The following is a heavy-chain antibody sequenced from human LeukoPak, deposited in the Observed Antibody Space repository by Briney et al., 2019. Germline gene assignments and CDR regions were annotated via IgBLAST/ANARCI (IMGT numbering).Heavy chain of an antibody. J-gene: IGHJ4*02. CDR1: GFTFSSFA. D-gene: IGHD4-11*01. V-gene: IGHV3-23*01. CDR2: ISGSGGST. CDR3: AKNRGNYYYFDF. Sequence: AGGSLRLSCAASGFTFSSFAMSWVRQAPGKGLEWVSAISGSGGSTYYADSVKGRFTISRDNAKNTLYLQMNSLRAEDTVVYYCAKNRGNYYYFDFWGQGTLVTVSS.